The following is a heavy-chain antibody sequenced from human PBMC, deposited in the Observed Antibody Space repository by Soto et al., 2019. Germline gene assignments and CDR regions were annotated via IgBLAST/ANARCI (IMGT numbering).Heavy chain of an antibody. J-gene: IGHJ4*02. V-gene: IGHV3-30*18. CDR3: AKDKVPVVETAPFDY. Sequence: QVQLVESGGGVVQPGRSLRLSCAASGFTFSSYGMHWVRQAPGKGLEWVAVISYDGSNKYYADSVKGRFTISRDNSKNTLYLQMNSLRAEDTAVYYCAKDKVPVVETAPFDYWGQGTLVTVSS. CDR1: GFTFSSYG. D-gene: IGHD2-21*02. CDR2: ISYDGSNK.